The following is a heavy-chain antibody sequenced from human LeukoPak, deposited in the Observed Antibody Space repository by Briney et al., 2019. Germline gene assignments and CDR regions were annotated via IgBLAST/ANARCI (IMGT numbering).Heavy chain of an antibody. D-gene: IGHD3-10*01. V-gene: IGHV1-18*01. J-gene: IGHJ4*02. CDR1: XYTFTSYG. Sequence: ASVKVSCKXSXYTFTSYGISXVRQAPGQGLEWMGWISAYNGNANYAQKLQGRVTMTTDTSTSTAYMELRSLRSDDTAVYYCARGAPYGSGSYWVDYWGQGTLVTVSS. CDR3: ARGAPYGSGSYWVDY. CDR2: ISAYNGNA.